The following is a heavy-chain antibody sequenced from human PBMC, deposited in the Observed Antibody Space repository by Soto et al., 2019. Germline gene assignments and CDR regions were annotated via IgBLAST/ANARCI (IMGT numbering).Heavy chain of an antibody. CDR1: GFTFSSYG. CDR3: ARTRNVLRYFDWSFDY. J-gene: IGHJ4*02. V-gene: IGHV3-30*03. CDR2: ISYDGRNK. Sequence: PGGSLRLSCAASGFTFSSYGMHWVRQAPGKGLGGVAVISYDGRNKYYADSVKGRFTISRDNSKNTLYLQMNSLRAEDTAVYYWARTRNVLRYFDWSFDYWGQGTLVTVSS. D-gene: IGHD3-9*01.